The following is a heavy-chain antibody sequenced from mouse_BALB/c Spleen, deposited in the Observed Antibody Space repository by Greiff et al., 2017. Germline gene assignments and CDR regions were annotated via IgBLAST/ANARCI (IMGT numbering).Heavy chain of an antibody. CDR2: INPYNGDT. Sequence: VQLQQSGPELVKPGASVKISCKASGYSFTGYFMNWVMQSHGKSLEWIGRINPYNGDTFYNQKFKGKATLTVDKSSSTAHMELRSLASEDSAVYYCAYGNPDYWGQGTTLTVSS. V-gene: IGHV1-20*02. CDR3: AYGNPDY. CDR1: GYSFTGYF. J-gene: IGHJ2*01. D-gene: IGHD2-1*01.